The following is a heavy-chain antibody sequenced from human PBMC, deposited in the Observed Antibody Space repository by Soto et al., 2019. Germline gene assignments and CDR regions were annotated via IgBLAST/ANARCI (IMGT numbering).Heavy chain of an antibody. CDR3: ARNDYDSRDGDAFDI. D-gene: IGHD3-22*01. V-gene: IGHV4-31*03. Sequence: QVQLQESGPGLVKPSQTLSLTCTVSGGSISSGGYYWSWIRQHPGKGLEWIGYIYYSGSTYYVPSLKSRVTKSVDTSKNHVSLKLGSVTAADTAVYYCARNDYDSRDGDAFDIWGQGTMVTVSS. CDR1: GGSISSGGYY. J-gene: IGHJ3*02. CDR2: IYYSGST.